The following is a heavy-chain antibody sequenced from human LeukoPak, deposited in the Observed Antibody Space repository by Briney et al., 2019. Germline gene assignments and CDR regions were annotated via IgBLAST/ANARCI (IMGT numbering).Heavy chain of an antibody. CDR1: GGSNSSYY. J-gene: IGHJ3*02. CDR3: AREEGGWYRASAIDI. V-gene: IGHV4-59*01. D-gene: IGHD6-19*01. CDR2: IYYSGST. Sequence: PSETLSLTCTVSGGSNSSYYWSWIRQPPGKGLEWIGYIYYSGSTNYNPSLKSRVTISVDTSKNQFSLKLSSVTAADTAVYYCAREEGGWYRASAIDIWGQGTMVTVSS.